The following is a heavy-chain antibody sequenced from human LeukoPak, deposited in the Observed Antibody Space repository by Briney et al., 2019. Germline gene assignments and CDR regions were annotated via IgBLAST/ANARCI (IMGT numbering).Heavy chain of an antibody. CDR1: GGSISSYY. CDR3: ASLRVAGYKPLDY. Sequence: SETLSLTCTVSGGSISSYYWSWIRQPPGEGLEWIGYIYYSGSTNYNPSLKSRVTISVDTSKNQFSLKLSSVTDADTAVYDCASLRVAGYKPLDYWGQGTLVTVSS. V-gene: IGHV4-59*01. D-gene: IGHD5-24*01. CDR2: IYYSGST. J-gene: IGHJ4*02.